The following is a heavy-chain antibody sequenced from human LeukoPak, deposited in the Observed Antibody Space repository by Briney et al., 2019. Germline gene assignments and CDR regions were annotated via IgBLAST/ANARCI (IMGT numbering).Heavy chain of an antibody. CDR1: GFTFDDYA. V-gene: IGHV3-9*03. Sequence: PGGSLRLSCAASGFTFDDYAMHWVRQAPGKGLEWVSGISWNSGSIGYADSVKGRFTISRDNAKNSLYLQMNSLRAEDMALYYCAKGKVGIVGATNYFDYWGQGTLVTVSS. CDR2: ISWNSGSI. D-gene: IGHD1-26*01. CDR3: AKGKVGIVGATNYFDY. J-gene: IGHJ4*02.